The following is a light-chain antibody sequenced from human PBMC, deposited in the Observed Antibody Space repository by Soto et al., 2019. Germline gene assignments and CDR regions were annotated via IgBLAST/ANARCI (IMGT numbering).Light chain of an antibody. CDR2: DAS. J-gene: IGKJ1*01. CDR3: QQYNSYSET. V-gene: IGKV1-5*01. CDR1: QTISGW. Sequence: DIQMTQSPSTLSASVGDTVTITCRASQTISGWLAWYQQRPGKAPNLLIFDASTLESGVPSRFSGSGSGTTFTLTISSLQPDDFAIYYCQQYNSYSETFGQGTKVDIK.